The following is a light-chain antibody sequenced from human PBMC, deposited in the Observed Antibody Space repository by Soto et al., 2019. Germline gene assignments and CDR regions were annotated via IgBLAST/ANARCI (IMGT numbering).Light chain of an antibody. CDR3: RQYNNWPYT. Sequence: EIVMTQSPATLSVSPGERATLSCRASQSITRNLAWYQQKPGQAPRLLISAAYSRATDVPARFSGSGSGTEFCLAISCLQSEDFAIYYCRQYNNWPYTFGQGTKQEIK. CDR1: QSITRN. J-gene: IGKJ2*01. CDR2: AAY. V-gene: IGKV3-15*01.